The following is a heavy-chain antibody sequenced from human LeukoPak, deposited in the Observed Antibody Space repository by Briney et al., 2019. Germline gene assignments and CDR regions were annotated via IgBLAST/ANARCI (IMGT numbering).Heavy chain of an antibody. V-gene: IGHV3-23*01. CDR3: AKDPAFSY. D-gene: IGHD2-2*01. CDR1: GFTFSSYG. CDR2: ISGNSGST. Sequence: GGSLRLSCAASGFTFSSYGMSWVRQAPGKGLEWVSAISGNSGSTYYADSVKGRFTISRDNSKNTLSLQMNSLRAEDTAVYYCAKDPAFSYWGQGTLVTVSS. J-gene: IGHJ4*02.